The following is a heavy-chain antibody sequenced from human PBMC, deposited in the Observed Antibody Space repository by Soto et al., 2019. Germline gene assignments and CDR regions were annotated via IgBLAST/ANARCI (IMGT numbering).Heavy chain of an antibody. J-gene: IGHJ5*02. CDR1: GGSISSYY. Sequence: PSETLSLTCTVSGGSISSYYWSWIRQPPGKGLEWIGYIYYSGSTNYNPSLKSRVTISVDTSKNQFSLKLSSVTAADTAVYYCARGARRQKYNWLDPWGQGTLDTFSS. CDR3: ARGARRQKYNWLDP. V-gene: IGHV4-59*01. D-gene: IGHD3-16*01. CDR2: IYYSGST.